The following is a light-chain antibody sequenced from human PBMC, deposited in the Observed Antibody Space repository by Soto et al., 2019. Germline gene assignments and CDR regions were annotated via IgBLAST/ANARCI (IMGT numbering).Light chain of an antibody. CDR3: QLYSSSSIT. V-gene: IGKV3-20*01. CDR2: GAS. CDR1: QSVSSSF. Sequence: EIVLTQSPVPLSLSQGGRATLSCRTSQSVSSSFLAWYQHKPGQAPRLLIFGASNRAAGIPDRFSGSRSGTDFTLTIGRLEPEDFAVYYYQLYSSSSITFGQGTRLEI. J-gene: IGKJ5*01.